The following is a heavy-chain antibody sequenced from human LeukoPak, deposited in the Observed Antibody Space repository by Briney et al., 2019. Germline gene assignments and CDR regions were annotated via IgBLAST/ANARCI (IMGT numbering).Heavy chain of an antibody. J-gene: IGHJ4*02. CDR1: RFTLSSYA. CDR2: ISGSGGSI. Sequence: PGGSLRLSCAASRFTLSSYAMNWVRQAPGKGLELVSAISGSGGSIYYTDSVKGRFTISRDNSKNTLFLQMNSLRAEDTAVYYCAKVWGSYSTGYFDYWGQGTLVTVSS. D-gene: IGHD1-26*01. V-gene: IGHV3-23*01. CDR3: AKVWGSYSTGYFDY.